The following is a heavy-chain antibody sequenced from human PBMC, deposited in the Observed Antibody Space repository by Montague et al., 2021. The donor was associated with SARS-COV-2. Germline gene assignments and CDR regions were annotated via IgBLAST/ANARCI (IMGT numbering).Heavy chain of an antibody. CDR2: MNPNSGNT. J-gene: IGHJ6*03. D-gene: IGHD3-10*01. CDR3: ARASLVRGVIITRVRYSYYMDV. CDR1: GYTFTSYD. Sequence: SVKVSRKASGYTFTSYDINWVRQAAGQGLEWMGWMNPNSGNTGYAQKLQGRVTMTRDTSMNTAYMELSSLRSEDTAVYYCARASLVRGVIITRVRYSYYMDVWGKGTTVTVS. V-gene: IGHV1-8*01.